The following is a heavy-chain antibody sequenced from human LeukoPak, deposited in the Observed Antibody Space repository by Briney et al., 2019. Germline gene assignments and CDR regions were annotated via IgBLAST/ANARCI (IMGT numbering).Heavy chain of an antibody. CDR3: AKESPRGGVPTVD. D-gene: IGHD2-8*01. V-gene: IGHV3-23*01. CDR1: GFTFTTYA. Sequence: GGSLRLSCAASGFTFTTYAMSWVRQAPGKGLEWVSTISGSGGTTYYADSVKGRFTISRDNSKNTLYLQMNTLRAEDTAVYYCAKESPRGGVPTVDWGQGTLVTVSS. CDR2: ISGSGGTT. J-gene: IGHJ4*02.